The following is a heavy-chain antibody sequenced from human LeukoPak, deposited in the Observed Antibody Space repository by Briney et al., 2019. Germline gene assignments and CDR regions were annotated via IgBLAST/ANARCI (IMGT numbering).Heavy chain of an antibody. CDR2: IDRGGVT. V-gene: IGHV3-53*01. D-gene: IGHD4-17*01. J-gene: IGHJ4*02. Sequence: PGGSLRLSCAATGFSVSGYFMAWVHQAPGKGLQWVSHIDRGGVTEDADSVKGRFTVSRDTSRNILYLQMSSLRADDTAMYYCARGRASTTIFDYWGQGTLVTVSS. CDR1: GFSVSGYF. CDR3: ARGRASTTIFDY.